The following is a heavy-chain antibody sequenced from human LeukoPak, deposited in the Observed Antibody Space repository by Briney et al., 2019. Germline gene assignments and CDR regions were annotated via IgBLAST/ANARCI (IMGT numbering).Heavy chain of an antibody. CDR2: ISGSGGNT. V-gene: IGHV3-23*01. CDR3: AKDPPCSGGTCYGYFES. Sequence: GGSLRLSCAASGFTFSSYAMNWVRQAPGKGLEWVSIISGSGGNTFYADAVKGRFTISRDNSKNTLYLQMNNLRDEDTAVYYCAKDPPCSGGTCYGYFESWGQGTLVTVSS. CDR1: GFTFSSYA. J-gene: IGHJ4*02. D-gene: IGHD2-15*01.